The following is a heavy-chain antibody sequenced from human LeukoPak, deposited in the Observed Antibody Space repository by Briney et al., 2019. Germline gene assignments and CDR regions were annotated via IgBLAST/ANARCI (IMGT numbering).Heavy chain of an antibody. D-gene: IGHD3-9*01. J-gene: IGHJ4*02. CDR2: ISYDGSNK. Sequence: GGSLRLSCAASGFTFGSYGMHWVRQAPGKGLEWVAVISYDGSNKYYADSVKGRFTISRDNSKNTLYLQMNSLRAEDTAVYYCAKGRTLRYFDWSPFDYWGQGTLVTVSS. CDR3: AKGRTLRYFDWSPFDY. CDR1: GFTFGSYG. V-gene: IGHV3-30*18.